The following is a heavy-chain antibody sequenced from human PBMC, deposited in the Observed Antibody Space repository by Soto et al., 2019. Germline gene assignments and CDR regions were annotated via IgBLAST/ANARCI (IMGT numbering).Heavy chain of an antibody. V-gene: IGHV3-30-3*01. CDR3: ARDRVVGAKYYYYGMDV. Sequence: SLRLSCAASGFTFSSYAMHWVRQAPGKGLEWVAVISYDGSNKYYADSVEGRFTISRDNSKNTLYLQMNSLRAEDTAVYYCARDRVVGAKYYYYGMDVWGQGTTVTVSS. D-gene: IGHD2-15*01. CDR2: ISYDGSNK. J-gene: IGHJ6*02. CDR1: GFTFSSYA.